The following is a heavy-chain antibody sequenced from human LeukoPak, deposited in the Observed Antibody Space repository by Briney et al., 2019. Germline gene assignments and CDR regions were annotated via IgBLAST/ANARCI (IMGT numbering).Heavy chain of an antibody. CDR1: GGSFSGYY. CDR3: ARRIAAAGTIAFDP. Sequence: SETLSLTCAVYGGSFSGYYWSWIRQPPGKGLEWIGEINHSGSTNYNPSLKSRVTISVDTSKNQFSLKLSSVTAADTAVYYCARRIAAAGTIAFDPWGQGTLVTVSS. J-gene: IGHJ5*02. D-gene: IGHD6-13*01. V-gene: IGHV4-34*01. CDR2: INHSGST.